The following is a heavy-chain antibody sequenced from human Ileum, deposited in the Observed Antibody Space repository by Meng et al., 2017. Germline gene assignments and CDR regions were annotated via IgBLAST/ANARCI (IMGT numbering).Heavy chain of an antibody. CDR3: ARDEIGYSYGRSYYYFDS. Sequence: SETLSLTCAVSGHSISSGYSWGWIRQPPGKGLEWIGTIYHSGTTYYNPSLKSRVTISVDTSKNQFSLKVSSVTAADTAVYYCARDEIGYSYGRSYYYFDSWGQGTLVTVSS. CDR1: GHSISSGYS. V-gene: IGHV4-38-2*02. D-gene: IGHD5-18*01. CDR2: IYHSGTT. J-gene: IGHJ4*02.